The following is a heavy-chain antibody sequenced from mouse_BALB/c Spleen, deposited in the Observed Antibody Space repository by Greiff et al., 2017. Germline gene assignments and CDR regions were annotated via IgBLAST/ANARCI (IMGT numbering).Heavy chain of an antibody. V-gene: IGHV1-5*01. J-gene: IGHJ4*01. CDR1: GYSFTSYW. CDR3: TRKREYGSSRYYYAMDY. D-gene: IGHD1-1*01. Sequence: VQLKESGTVLARPGASVKMSCKASGYSFTSYWMHWVKQRPGQGLEWIGAIYPGNSDTSYNQKFKGKAKLTAVTSASTAYMELSSLTNEDSAVYYCTRKREYGSSRYYYAMDYWGQGTSVTVSS. CDR2: IYPGNSDT.